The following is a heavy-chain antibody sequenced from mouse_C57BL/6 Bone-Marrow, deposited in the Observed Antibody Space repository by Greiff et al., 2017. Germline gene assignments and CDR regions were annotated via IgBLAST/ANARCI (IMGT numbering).Heavy chain of an antibody. D-gene: IGHD2-12*01. CDR3: AVTPWFAY. CDR1: GYTFTSYW. CDR2: IDPSDSYT. J-gene: IGHJ3*01. Sequence: QVQLQQPGAELVKPGASVKLSCKASGYTFTSYWMQWVKQRPGQGLEWIGEIDPSDSYTNYNQKFKGKATLTVDTSSSTAYMQLSSLTSEDSAVYYGAVTPWFAYWGQGTLVTVSA. V-gene: IGHV1-50*01.